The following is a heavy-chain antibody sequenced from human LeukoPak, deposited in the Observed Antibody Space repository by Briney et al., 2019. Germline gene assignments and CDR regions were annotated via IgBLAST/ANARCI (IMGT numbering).Heavy chain of an antibody. V-gene: IGHV3-21*01. J-gene: IGHJ4*02. CDR3: ASVPRYDSGSYSLDY. CDR2: ISSSSSYI. CDR1: GFTFSSYS. Sequence: PGGSLRLSCAASGFTFSSYSMNWVRQAPGKGLEWVSSISSSSSYIYYADSVKGRFTISRDNAKNSLYLQMNSLRAEDTAVYYCASVPRYDSGSYSLDYWGQGTLVTVSS. D-gene: IGHD3-10*01.